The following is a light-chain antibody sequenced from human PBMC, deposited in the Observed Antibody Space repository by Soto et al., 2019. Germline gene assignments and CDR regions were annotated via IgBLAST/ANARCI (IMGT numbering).Light chain of an antibody. CDR3: QHYTNWPLT. CDR1: HSVSSR. V-gene: IGKV3-15*01. CDR2: GAS. J-gene: IGKJ4*01. Sequence: DIVMTQSPATLSVSPGERATLSCRASHSVSSRLAWYQQKPGQAPRLLIYGASTGATGLPARFSGSGSGTEFTLTISSLQSEDFAVYYCQHYTNWPLTFGGGTKV.